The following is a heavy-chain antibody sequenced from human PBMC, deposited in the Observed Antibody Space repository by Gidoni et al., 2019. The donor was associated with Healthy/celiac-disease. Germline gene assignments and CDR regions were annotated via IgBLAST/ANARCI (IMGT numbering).Heavy chain of an antibody. Sequence: EVPLVESGGGLVKPGGSLSLSCAASGFTFSSHSLYWVRQAPGKGLEWVSSISSSSSYIYYADSVKDRVTISRDNAKNSLYLQMNSLRAEDTAVYYCARGRITIFGVVIIPLDAFDIWGQGTMVTVSS. D-gene: IGHD3-3*01. V-gene: IGHV3-21*01. J-gene: IGHJ3*02. CDR1: GFTFSSHS. CDR2: ISSSSSYI. CDR3: ARGRITIFGVVIIPLDAFDI.